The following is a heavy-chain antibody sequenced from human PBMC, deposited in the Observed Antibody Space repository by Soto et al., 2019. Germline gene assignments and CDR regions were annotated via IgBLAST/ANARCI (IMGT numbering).Heavy chain of an antibody. D-gene: IGHD3-22*01. Sequence: PSETLSLTCTVSGGSVSSGSYYWSWIRQPPGKGLEWIGYIYYSGSTNYNPSLKSRVTISVDTSKNQFSLKLSSVTAADTAVYYCAMRATMIVVDETFDIWGQGTMVTVSS. CDR1: GGSVSSGSYY. V-gene: IGHV4-61*01. CDR2: IYYSGST. J-gene: IGHJ3*02. CDR3: AMRATMIVVDETFDI.